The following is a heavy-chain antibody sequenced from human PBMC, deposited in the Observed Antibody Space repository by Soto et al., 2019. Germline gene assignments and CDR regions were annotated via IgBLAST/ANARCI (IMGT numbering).Heavy chain of an antibody. CDR2: ISSSSSTI. CDR3: ARATTEPRGYYYYYYMDV. V-gene: IGHV3-48*01. Sequence: EVQLVESGGGLVQPGGSLRLSCAASGFTFSSYSMNWVRQAPGKGLEWVSYISSSSSTIYYADSVKGRFTISRDNAKNSLYLQMNSLRAEDTAVYYCARATTEPRGYYYYYYMDVWCKGTTVTVSS. D-gene: IGHD4-17*01. CDR1: GFTFSSYS. J-gene: IGHJ6*03.